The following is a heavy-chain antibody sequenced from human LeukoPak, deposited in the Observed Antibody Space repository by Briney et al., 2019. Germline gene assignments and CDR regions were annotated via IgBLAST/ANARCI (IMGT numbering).Heavy chain of an antibody. CDR3: ASMTTVA. CDR1: GCTFSSNY. Sequence: GGSLRPSCAASGCTFSSNYMSWVRQAPGKGLEWVSVIYSGGSTYYADSVKGRFTISRDNSKNTLYLQMNSLRAEDTAVYYCASMTTVAWGQGTLVTVSS. D-gene: IGHD4-23*01. CDR2: IYSGGST. J-gene: IGHJ4*02. V-gene: IGHV3-53*01.